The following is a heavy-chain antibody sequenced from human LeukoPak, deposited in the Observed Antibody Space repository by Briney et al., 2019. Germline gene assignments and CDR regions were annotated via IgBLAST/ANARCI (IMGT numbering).Heavy chain of an antibody. CDR1: GFSFNSYY. D-gene: IGHD2-21*01. Sequence: GGSLSLSCAVSGFSFNSYYWRWIRQAPGKGLEWVSGISGSGGSTYYADSVKSRLTISRDNSKNTLYLRMNSLRDEDTDVYYCAQYSWASTLSSSPFGGERALVTVSS. V-gene: IGHV3-23*01. CDR2: ISGSGGST. J-gene: IGHJ4*02. CDR3: AQYSWASTLSSSPF.